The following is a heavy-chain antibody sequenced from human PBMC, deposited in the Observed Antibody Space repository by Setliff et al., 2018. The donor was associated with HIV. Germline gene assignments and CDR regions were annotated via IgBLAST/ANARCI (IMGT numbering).Heavy chain of an antibody. D-gene: IGHD3-10*01. J-gene: IGHJ6*02. V-gene: IGHV4-28*03. CDR3: ARDPYGSGSYHYYYGMDV. CDR2: IYYSGSI. Sequence: SETLSLTCAVSGYSISSSNWWGWIRQPPGKGLEWIGYIYYSGSIYYNPSLKSRVTMSVDTSKNQFSLKLSSVTAVDTAVYYCARDPYGSGSYHYYYGMDVWGQGTTVTV. CDR1: GYSISSSNW.